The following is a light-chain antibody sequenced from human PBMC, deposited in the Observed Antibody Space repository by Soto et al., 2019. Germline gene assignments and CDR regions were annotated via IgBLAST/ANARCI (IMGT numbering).Light chain of an antibody. CDR1: SSDIGAYNL. Sequence: QSALTQPASVSGSPGQSIALSCIGTSSDIGAYNLVSWYQQHPGKAPKLIIFEGSKRPSGVSTRFSGSKSGNTASLTISGLQAEDEADYYCCSFAGRSTFDVFGGGTKLTVL. J-gene: IGLJ3*02. CDR3: CSFAGRSTFDV. CDR2: EGS. V-gene: IGLV2-23*03.